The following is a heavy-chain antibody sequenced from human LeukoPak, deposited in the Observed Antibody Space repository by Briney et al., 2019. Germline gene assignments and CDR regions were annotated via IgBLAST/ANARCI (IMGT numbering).Heavy chain of an antibody. V-gene: IGHV3-30-3*01. CDR1: GFTFNTYT. Sequence: GRSLRLSCAASGFTFNTYTMHWVRQAPGKGLEWVAVISYDESNRYYADSVKGRFTISRDNSKNTLYLQMNSLRAEDTAVYYCARRGSSGCFDYWGQGTLVTVSS. CDR2: ISYDESNR. J-gene: IGHJ4*02. D-gene: IGHD6-19*01. CDR3: ARRGSSGCFDY.